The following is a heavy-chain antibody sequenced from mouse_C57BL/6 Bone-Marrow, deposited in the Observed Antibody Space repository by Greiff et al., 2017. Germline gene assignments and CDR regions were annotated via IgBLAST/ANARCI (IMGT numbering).Heavy chain of an antibody. CDR3: ARGHYYGSSSFDD. Sequence: DVQLVESGGGLVKPGGSLKLSCAASGFTFSSYAMSWVRQTPEKRLEWVATISDGGSYTYYPDNVKGRFTISRDNAKNNLYLQMSHLKSEDTAMYYCARGHYYGSSSFDDWGKGTTLTVSS. CDR2: ISDGGSYT. V-gene: IGHV5-4*01. J-gene: IGHJ2*01. CDR1: GFTFSSYA. D-gene: IGHD1-1*01.